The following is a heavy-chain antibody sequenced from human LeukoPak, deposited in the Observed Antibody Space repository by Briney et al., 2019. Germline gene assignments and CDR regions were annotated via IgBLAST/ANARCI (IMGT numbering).Heavy chain of an antibody. CDR3: ARVSLTGGYYYGMDV. CDR1: GGSISSYY. D-gene: IGHD7-27*01. V-gene: IGHV4-59*08. CDR2: IYYSGST. J-gene: IGHJ6*02. Sequence: SGTLSLTCTVSGGSISSYYWSWIRQPPGKGLEWIGYIYYSGSTNYNPSLKSRVTISVDTSKNQFSLKLSSVTAADTAVYYCARVSLTGGYYYGMDVWGQGTTVTVSS.